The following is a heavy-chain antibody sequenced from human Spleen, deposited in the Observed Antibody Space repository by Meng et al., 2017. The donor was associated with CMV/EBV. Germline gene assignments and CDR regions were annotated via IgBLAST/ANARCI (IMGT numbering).Heavy chain of an antibody. CDR1: GFTVSSNY. D-gene: IGHD6-13*01. V-gene: IGHV3-53*01. Sequence: GESLKISCAASGFTVSSNYMSWVRQAPGKGLEWVSVIYSGGSTYYADSMKGRFTISRDNSKNTLYLQMNSLRAEDTAVYYCARVEQQLVTLSYYYYYGMDVWGQGTTVTVSS. CDR2: IYSGGST. CDR3: ARVEQQLVTLSYYYYYGMDV. J-gene: IGHJ6*02.